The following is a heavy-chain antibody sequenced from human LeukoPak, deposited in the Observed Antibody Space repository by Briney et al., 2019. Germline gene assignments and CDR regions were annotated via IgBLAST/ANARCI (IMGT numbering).Heavy chain of an antibody. CDR3: ARGWRFYNSSGYLVY. CDR2: INHSGST. Sequence: SETLSLTCTVSGGSINSNYWSWIRQPPGKGLEWIGEINHSGSTNYNPSLKSRVTISVDTSKNQFSLKLSSVTAADTAVYYCARGWRFYNSSGYLVYWGQGTLVTVSS. J-gene: IGHJ4*02. CDR1: GGSINSNY. D-gene: IGHD3-22*01. V-gene: IGHV4-34*01.